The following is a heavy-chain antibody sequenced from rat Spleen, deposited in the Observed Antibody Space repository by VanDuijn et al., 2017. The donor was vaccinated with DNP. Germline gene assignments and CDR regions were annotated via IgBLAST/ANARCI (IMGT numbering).Heavy chain of an antibody. J-gene: IGHJ1*01. Sequence: EVHLVESGGDLVQPGRSLKLSCAASGFTFANFDMAWVRQAPTRGLEWVASISPSGSKIYYPDSVKGRFTISRDNTKSSLFLQMNSLRSDDTATYYCARGSGTPYWYFDFWGPGTMVTVSS. D-gene: IGHD5-1*01. V-gene: IGHV5-25*01. CDR1: GFTFANFD. CDR2: ISPSGSKI. CDR3: ARGSGTPYWYFDF.